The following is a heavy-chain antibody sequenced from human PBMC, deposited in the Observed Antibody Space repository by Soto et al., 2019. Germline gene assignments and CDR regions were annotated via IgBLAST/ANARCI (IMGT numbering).Heavy chain of an antibody. Sequence: PSQTLSLTCAISGDSVSSNRAAWNWISQSPSRGLEWLGRTYYRSKWYNDYAVSVKSRITINPDTSKNQFSLQLNSVTPEDTAVYSCARAWGFSSGSPGSFSYSGQGTRVTVSS. CDR3: ARAWGFSSGSPGSFSY. CDR2: TYYRSKWYN. D-gene: IGHD6-19*01. J-gene: IGHJ4*02. V-gene: IGHV6-1*01. CDR1: GDSVSSNRAA.